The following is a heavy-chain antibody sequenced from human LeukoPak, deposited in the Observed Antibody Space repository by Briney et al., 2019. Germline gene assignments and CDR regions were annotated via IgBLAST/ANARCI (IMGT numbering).Heavy chain of an antibody. Sequence: GGSLRLSCAASGFTVSSNYMSWVRQAPGKGLEWVSVIYSGGSTYYADSVKGQFTISRDNSKNTLYLQMNSLRAEDTAVYYCARVHIGGDPEAVYFDYWGQGTLVTVSS. CDR3: ARVHIGGDPEAVYFDY. J-gene: IGHJ4*02. V-gene: IGHV3-53*01. CDR1: GFTVSSNY. CDR2: IYSGGST. D-gene: IGHD1-26*01.